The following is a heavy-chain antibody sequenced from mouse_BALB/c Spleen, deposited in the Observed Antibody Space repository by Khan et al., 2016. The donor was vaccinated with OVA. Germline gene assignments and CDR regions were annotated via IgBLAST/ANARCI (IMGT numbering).Heavy chain of an antibody. CDR1: GYTFTDFT. CDR3: ARGGGGDRFLY. CDR2: ISTYYGDA. V-gene: IGHV1S137*01. J-gene: IGHJ3*01. Sequence: QVQLKESGAELVRPGVSVKISCKGSGYTFTDFTMHWVKQSHAMSLEWIGVISTYYGDANYNQKFKDKATMTVDKSSNTAYMDLARLTSEDSAIGYWARGGGGDRFLYWGQGTLVTVSA.